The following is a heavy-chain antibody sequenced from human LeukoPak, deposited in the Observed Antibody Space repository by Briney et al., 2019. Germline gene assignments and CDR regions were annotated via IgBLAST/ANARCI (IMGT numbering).Heavy chain of an antibody. J-gene: IGHJ6*03. Sequence: PSETLSLTCAVYGGSFSGYYWSWIRQPPGKGLEWIGEINHSGSTNYNPSLKSRVTISVDTSKNQFSLKLSSVTAADTAVYYCARRSGTAVYYYSYMDVWGKGTTVTVSS. CDR2: INHSGST. D-gene: IGHD1-7*01. CDR1: GGSFSGYY. V-gene: IGHV4-34*01. CDR3: ARRSGTAVYYYSYMDV.